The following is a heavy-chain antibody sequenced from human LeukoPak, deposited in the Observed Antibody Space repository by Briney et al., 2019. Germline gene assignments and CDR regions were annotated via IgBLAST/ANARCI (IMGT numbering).Heavy chain of an antibody. CDR2: IRYDGSNK. D-gene: IGHD5/OR15-5a*01. J-gene: IGHJ4*02. CDR3: AKLSRLHADRGYFDY. V-gene: IGHV3-30*02. Sequence: PGRSLRLSCAASGFTFSSYGMHWVRQAPGKGLEWVAFIRYDGSNKYYADSVKGRFTISRDNSKNTLYLQMNSLRAGDTAVYYCAKLSRLHADRGYFDYWGQGTLVTVSS. CDR1: GFTFSSYG.